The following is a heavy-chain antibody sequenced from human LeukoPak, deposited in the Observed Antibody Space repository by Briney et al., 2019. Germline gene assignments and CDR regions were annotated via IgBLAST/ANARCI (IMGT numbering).Heavy chain of an antibody. CDR2: ISWNSGSI. Sequence: GRSLRLSCAASGFTFDDYAMHWVRQAPGKGLEWVSGISWNSGSIGYADSVKGRFTISRDNAKNSLYLQMNSLRAEDTTLYYCAKDKGAVATIGWFDPWGQGTLVTVSS. V-gene: IGHV3-9*01. D-gene: IGHD5-24*01. J-gene: IGHJ5*02. CDR1: GFTFDDYA. CDR3: AKDKGAVATIGWFDP.